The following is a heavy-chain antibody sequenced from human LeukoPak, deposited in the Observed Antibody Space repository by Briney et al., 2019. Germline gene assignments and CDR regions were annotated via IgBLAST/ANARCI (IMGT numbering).Heavy chain of an antibody. CDR3: ARLSADSSSSRGFDY. CDR2: VYSSGST. D-gene: IGHD2-2*01. J-gene: IGHJ4*02. CDR1: GASITSYF. Sequence: SGTLSLTCTVSGASITSYFWTWIRQPAGKGLEWIGRVYSSGSTSYNPSLKSRVAMSLDTSKNQFSLKLSSVSAADTAVYYCARLSADSSSSRGFDYWGQGTLVTVSS. V-gene: IGHV4-4*07.